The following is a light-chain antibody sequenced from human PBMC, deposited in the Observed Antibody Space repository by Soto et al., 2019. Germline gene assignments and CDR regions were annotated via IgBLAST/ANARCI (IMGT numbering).Light chain of an antibody. Sequence: DIQMTQSPSSLSASVGDRVTITCRASQGIKNHLAWYQQKPGRVPELLIYGASTLHSGVPSRFSGRGSGTEFNLTISSLQPEDVATYYCQKYDTAPFTFGPGTKVDFK. J-gene: IGKJ3*01. CDR1: QGIKNH. V-gene: IGKV1-27*01. CDR2: GAS. CDR3: QKYDTAPFT.